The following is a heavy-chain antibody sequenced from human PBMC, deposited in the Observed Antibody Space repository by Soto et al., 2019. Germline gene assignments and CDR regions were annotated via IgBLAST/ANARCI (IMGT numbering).Heavy chain of an antibody. Sequence: ASVKVSCKASGYTFTDYYIHWVRQAPGQGLEWMGWINPNSGGANPAQNFQGRVTMTRDTSISTAYMELSRLRSDDTAVYFCAKLGQYSTSAGQLDYWGQGTLVTVSS. V-gene: IGHV1-2*02. CDR2: INPNSGGA. J-gene: IGHJ4*02. D-gene: IGHD6-6*01. CDR3: AKLGQYSTSAGQLDY. CDR1: GYTFTDYY.